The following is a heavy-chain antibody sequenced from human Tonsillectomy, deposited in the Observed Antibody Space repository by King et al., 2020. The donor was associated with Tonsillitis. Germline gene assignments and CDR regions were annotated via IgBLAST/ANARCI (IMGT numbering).Heavy chain of an antibody. CDR1: GFTFSSYW. Sequence: VQLVESGGGLVQPGGSLRLSCAASGFTFSSYWMSWVRQAPGKGLEWVANIKQDGSEKYYVDSVKGRFTISRDNAKNSLYLQMNSLRAEDTAVYYCARVGYDWDSGYYYGMDVWGQGTTVTVSS. CDR3: ARVGYDWDSGYYYGMDV. V-gene: IGHV3-7*03. D-gene: IGHD5-12*01. CDR2: IKQDGSEK. J-gene: IGHJ6*02.